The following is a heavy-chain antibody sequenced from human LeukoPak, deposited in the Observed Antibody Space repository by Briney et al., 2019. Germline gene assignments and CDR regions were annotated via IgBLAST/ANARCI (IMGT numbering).Heavy chain of an antibody. D-gene: IGHD4-11*01. CDR1: GYSFTNYW. Sequence: GESLKISCKGSGYSFTNYWIGWVRQMPGKGLEWMGIIFPGDSDTRYSPSFQGQVTISADKSISTAYLQWSSLKASDTAIYYCARNQGTGALSYTVTGYYYGMDVWGQGTTVTVSS. CDR2: IFPGDSDT. CDR3: ARNQGTGALSYTVTGYYYGMDV. J-gene: IGHJ6*02. V-gene: IGHV5-51*01.